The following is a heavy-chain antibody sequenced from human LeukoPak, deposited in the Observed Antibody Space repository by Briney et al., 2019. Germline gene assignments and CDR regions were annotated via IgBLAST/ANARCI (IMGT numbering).Heavy chain of an antibody. D-gene: IGHD6-13*01. J-gene: IGHJ4*02. V-gene: IGHV3-23*01. CDR2: ISGSGGSK. Sequence: GGALRLSCAASGFTFSSYAMSWVRQAPGKGLEGVSAISGSGGSKYYADSVKGRFTISRDNSKNTLYLQMNSLRAEDTAVCYCAKDRAAAAGMVFDYWGQGTLVTVSS. CDR3: AKDRAAAAGMVFDY. CDR1: GFTFSSYA.